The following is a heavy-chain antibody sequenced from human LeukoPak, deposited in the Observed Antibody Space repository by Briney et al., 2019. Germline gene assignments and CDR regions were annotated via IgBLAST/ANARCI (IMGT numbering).Heavy chain of an antibody. CDR3: TTDNTRTYYFDY. Sequence: GGSLRLSCAASGFTFSNSWMSWVRQAPGRGLEWVGRIKSKTDGGTTDYAAPVKGRFTISRDDSKNTLYLQMNSLKTEDTAVYYCTTDNTRTYYFDYWGQGTLVTVSS. J-gene: IGHJ4*02. CDR1: GFTFSNSW. V-gene: IGHV3-15*01. D-gene: IGHD1-1*01. CDR2: IKSKTDGGTT.